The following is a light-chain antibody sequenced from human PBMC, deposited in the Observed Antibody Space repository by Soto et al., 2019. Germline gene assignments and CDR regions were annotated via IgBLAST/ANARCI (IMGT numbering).Light chain of an antibody. CDR3: QQYGSSPVT. J-gene: IGKJ3*01. Sequence: EIVLTQSPGTLSLSPGERATLSCRASQSVSSSYLRWYQQKPSQAPRLLIYGASSRATGIPHRCSGSGSGTDFALTISRLEPEEFAAYYCQQYGSSPVTLGPGAKVDNK. CDR1: QSVSSSY. V-gene: IGKV3-20*01. CDR2: GAS.